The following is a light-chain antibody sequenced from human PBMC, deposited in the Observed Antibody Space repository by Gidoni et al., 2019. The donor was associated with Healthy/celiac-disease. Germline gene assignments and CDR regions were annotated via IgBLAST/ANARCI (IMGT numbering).Light chain of an antibody. J-gene: IGKJ1*01. V-gene: IGKV3-11*01. CDR2: DAS. Sequence: ELVLTQSPATLSLSPGERATLSCRASQSVSSYLAWYKQKPGQAPRLRIYDASNRATGIPARFSGSGSGTDFTLTISSLEPEDFAVYYCQQRSNWPPTFGQGTKVEIK. CDR3: QQRSNWPPT. CDR1: QSVSSY.